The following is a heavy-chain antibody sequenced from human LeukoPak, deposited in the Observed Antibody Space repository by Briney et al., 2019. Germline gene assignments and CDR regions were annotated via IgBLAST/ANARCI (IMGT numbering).Heavy chain of an antibody. J-gene: IGHJ6*03. CDR2: IIPIFGTA. D-gene: IGHD4-17*01. Sequence: SVKVSCKASGGTFSSYAISWVRQAPGQGLEWMGRIIPIFGTANYAQKFQGRFTITTDESTSTAYMELSSLRSEDTAVYYCARSYYGDYYMDVWGKGTTVTVSS. CDR3: ARSYYGDYYMDV. V-gene: IGHV1-69*05. CDR1: GGTFSSYA.